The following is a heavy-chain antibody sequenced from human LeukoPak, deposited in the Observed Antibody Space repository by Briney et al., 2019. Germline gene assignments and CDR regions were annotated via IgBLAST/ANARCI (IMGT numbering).Heavy chain of an antibody. V-gene: IGHV5-51*01. CDR2: IYPGDSDT. CDR1: GYSFTSYW. Sequence: GESLKISCKGSGYSFTSYWIGWVRQTPGKGLEWMGIIYPGDSDTRYSPSFQGQVTISADKSISTAYLQWSSLKASDTAMYYCAVGYCSGGSCYATGDYWGQGTLVTVSS. CDR3: AVGYCSGGSCYATGDY. J-gene: IGHJ4*02. D-gene: IGHD2-15*01.